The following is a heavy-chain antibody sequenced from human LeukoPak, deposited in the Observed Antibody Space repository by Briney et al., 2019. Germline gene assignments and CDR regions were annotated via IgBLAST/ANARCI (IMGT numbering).Heavy chain of an antibody. CDR1: GYTFTSYD. D-gene: IGHD3-3*01. CDR2: MNPNSGNT. Sequence: ASVKVSCKASGYTFTSYDINWVRQAPGQGLEWMGWMNPNSGNTGYAQKFQGRVTITRSTSISTAYMELSSLRSEDTAVYYCARGFSQRTSQILRFLEWLSYPYYFDYWGQGTLVTVSS. CDR3: ARGFSQRTSQILRFLEWLSYPYYFDY. V-gene: IGHV1-8*03. J-gene: IGHJ4*02.